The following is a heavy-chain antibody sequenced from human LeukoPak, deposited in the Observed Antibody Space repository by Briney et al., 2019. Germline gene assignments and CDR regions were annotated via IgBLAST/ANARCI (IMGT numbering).Heavy chain of an antibody. CDR3: ARTPPTAGLTTIGVGSDY. D-gene: IGHD4-11*01. CDR1: GFTFSTYS. J-gene: IGHJ4*02. Sequence: PGGSLRLSCAASGFTFSTYSMNWVRQAPGKGLEWVSYISGSSETIYYADSVKGRFTISRDNAKNSLYLQMNSLRDEDTAVYYCARTPPTAGLTTIGVGSDYWGQGTLATVSS. V-gene: IGHV3-48*02. CDR2: ISGSSETI.